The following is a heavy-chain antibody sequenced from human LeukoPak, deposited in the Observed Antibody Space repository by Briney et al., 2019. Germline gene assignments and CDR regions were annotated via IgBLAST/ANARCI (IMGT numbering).Heavy chain of an antibody. CDR2: IYYSGST. J-gene: IGHJ6*02. CDR3: DSQPQRSLGVTPSGPYYYGMDV. D-gene: IGHD2-21*02. V-gene: IGHV4-39*01. CDR1: GGSMNSYY. Sequence: SETLSLTCSVSGGSMNSYYWGWLRQPPGKGLEWIGSIYYSGSTYYNPSLKSRVTISVDTSKNQFSLKLTSVTAADTAFSYYDSQPQRSLGVTPSGPYYYGMDVWGQGTTVTVSS.